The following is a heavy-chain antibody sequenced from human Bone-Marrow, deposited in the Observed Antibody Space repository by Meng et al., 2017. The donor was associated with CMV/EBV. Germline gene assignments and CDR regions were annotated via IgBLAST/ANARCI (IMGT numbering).Heavy chain of an antibody. CDR2: MNPNSGNT. D-gene: IGHD2-15*01. CDR3: ARVIKDVVVVVAVIEY. J-gene: IGHJ4*02. Sequence: ASVKVSCKASGYTFTSYDINWVRQATGQGLEWMGWMNPNSGNTGYAQKLQGRVTMTRNTSISTAYMELSSLRSEDKAVYYCARVIKDVVVVVAVIEYWGQGTLVTVYS. V-gene: IGHV1-8*01. CDR1: GYTFTSYD.